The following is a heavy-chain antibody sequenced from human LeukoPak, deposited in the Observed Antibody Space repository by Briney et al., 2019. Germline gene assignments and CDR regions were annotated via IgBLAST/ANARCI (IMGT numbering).Heavy chain of an antibody. CDR2: INHSGST. CDR1: GGSFSGYY. J-gene: IGHJ4*02. CDR3: AGRRSWLTYFDY. D-gene: IGHD6-19*01. V-gene: IGHV4-34*01. Sequence: SETLSLTCAVYGGSFSGYYWSWIRQPPGKGLEWIGEINHSGSTNYNPSLKSRVTISVDTSKNQFSLKLSSATAADTAVYYCAGRRSWLTYFDYWGQGTLVTVSS.